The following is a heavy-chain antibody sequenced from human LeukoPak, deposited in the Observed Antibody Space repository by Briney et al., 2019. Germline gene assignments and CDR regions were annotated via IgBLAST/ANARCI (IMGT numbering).Heavy chain of an antibody. CDR1: GFISSNAW. V-gene: IGHV3-15*01. Sequence: PGGALRLCCGASGFISSNAWMSWVRQAPERVVEWVGRIKSKTDGGTTEYAAPVKGRFTISRDDSKDTLYLQLNSLKTEDTAVYYCTTDLLLWFGELDYWGQGTLVTVSS. CDR3: TTDLLLWFGELDY. J-gene: IGHJ4*02. D-gene: IGHD3-10*01. CDR2: IKSKTDGGTT.